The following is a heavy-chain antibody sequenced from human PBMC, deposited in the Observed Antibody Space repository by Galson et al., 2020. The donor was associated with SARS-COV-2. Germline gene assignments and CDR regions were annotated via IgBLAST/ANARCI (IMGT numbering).Heavy chain of an antibody. CDR3: ARDQYCSGGSCYYYGMDV. Sequence: GESLKISCAASGFTFSSYWMSWVRQAPGQGLEWVANIKQDGSEKYYVDSVKGRFTISRDSAKNSLYLQMNSLRAEDTAVYYCARDQYCSGGSCYYYGMDVWGQGTTVTVSS. CDR2: IKQDGSEK. D-gene: IGHD2-15*01. CDR1: GFTFSSYW. V-gene: IGHV3-7*03. J-gene: IGHJ6*02.